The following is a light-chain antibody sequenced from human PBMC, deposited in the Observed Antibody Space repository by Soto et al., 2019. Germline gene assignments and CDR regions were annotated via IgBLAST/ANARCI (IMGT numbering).Light chain of an antibody. CDR3: SSYTTSATWV. Sequence: QSVLTQPASVSGSPGQSITFSCTGSSSDVGDYNYVSWYQQHPGKAPKLMIYEVTNRPSGVSNRFSGSKSGNTASLTISGLQAEDEADYYCSSYTTSATWVFGGGTQLTVL. J-gene: IGLJ3*02. CDR1: SSDVGDYNY. CDR2: EVT. V-gene: IGLV2-14*01.